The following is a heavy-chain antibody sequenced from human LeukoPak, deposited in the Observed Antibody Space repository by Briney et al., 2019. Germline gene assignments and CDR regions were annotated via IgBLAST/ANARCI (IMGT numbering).Heavy chain of an antibody. V-gene: IGHV3-33*01. CDR2: IWNDGSHK. CDR3: SRESDEYGDSHIDY. J-gene: IGHJ4*02. CDR1: AHSFSNIG. D-gene: IGHD4-17*01. Sequence: PGGSLRLSCAASAHSFSNIGLYWARQPPGKGLEWVALIWNDGSHKYYDDSVKDRFTISRDNSQSTLHLQMNNLRAEDTAFYYCSRESDEYGDSHIDYWGQGTLVTVSS.